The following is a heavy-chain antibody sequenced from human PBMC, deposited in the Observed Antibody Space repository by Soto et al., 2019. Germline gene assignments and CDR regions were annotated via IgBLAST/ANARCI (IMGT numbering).Heavy chain of an antibody. D-gene: IGHD1-1*01. CDR1: VGTFSSYA. J-gene: IGHJ4*02. Sequence: QVQLVQSGAEVKKPGSSVKVSCKTSVGTFSSYAISWVRQAPGQGLEWMGGIIPIFGTANYAEKFKGRVTVNADESTSIAYMEPSRLRYEDTAVYYCARETSSTRPTYCDYWGQGTLVTASS. CDR3: ARETSSTRPTYCDY. CDR2: IIPIFGTA. V-gene: IGHV1-69*12.